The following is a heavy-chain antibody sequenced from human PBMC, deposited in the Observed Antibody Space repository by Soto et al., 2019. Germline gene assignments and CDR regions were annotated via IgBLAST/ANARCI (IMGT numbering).Heavy chain of an antibody. CDR1: GYIFTTYD. V-gene: IGHV1-8*01. D-gene: IGHD3-22*01. Sequence: QVHLVQSGAEVKKPGASVKVSCKASGYIFTTYDINWVRQATGQGLEWVGWMNPNSGNTGYAQKFQGSVTMTRRTSTSTAYMELSSLRSDDTAIYYCARPRAHDSSGYYLDYWGQGTLVTVSS. CDR2: MNPNSGNT. J-gene: IGHJ4*02. CDR3: ARPRAHDSSGYYLDY.